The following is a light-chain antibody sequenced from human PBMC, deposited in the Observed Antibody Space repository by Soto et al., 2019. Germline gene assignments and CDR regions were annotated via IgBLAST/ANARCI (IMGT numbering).Light chain of an antibody. V-gene: IGKV1-5*01. J-gene: IGKJ5*01. Sequence: DIQMTQSPSTLSAPAGDRVTITCRASQSISSWLAWYQHKPGKAPKLLIYDASNLDSGVPSRFSGSGSGTEFSLTISSLQPEDFATYYCQQANSFPPTFGQGTRLEIK. CDR1: QSISSW. CDR2: DAS. CDR3: QQANSFPPT.